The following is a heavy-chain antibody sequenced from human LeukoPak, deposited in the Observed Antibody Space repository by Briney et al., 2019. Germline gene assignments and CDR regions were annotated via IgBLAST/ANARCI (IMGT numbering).Heavy chain of an antibody. CDR3: ARNNSHYGLDV. CDR2: ISNSGST. CDR1: GDSVSSADYS. J-gene: IGHJ6*02. V-gene: IGHV4-30-2*01. Sequence: SETLSLTCAVSGDSVSSADYSWSWIRRPPGKGMEWVGQISNSGSTYYNPSLKSRATISLDRSKKQFSLKLTSMTAADTAVYYCARNNSHYGLDVWGPGTTVTVSS. D-gene: IGHD1/OR15-1a*01.